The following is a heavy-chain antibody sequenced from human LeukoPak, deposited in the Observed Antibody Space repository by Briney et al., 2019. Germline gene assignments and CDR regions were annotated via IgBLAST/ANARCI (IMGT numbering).Heavy chain of an antibody. J-gene: IGHJ3*02. Sequence: PGGSLRLSCIASGFTFSNYGMSWVRQAPGKGLEWVSIISGSGDRTLHADSVKGRFTVSRDNSKNTVYLQMNSLRAEDTAVYYCAKDLRNIRTLEDLQMIWGQGTLVIVSS. V-gene: IGHV3-23*01. CDR1: GFTFSNYG. CDR3: AKDLRNIRTLEDLQMI. D-gene: IGHD2/OR15-2a*01. CDR2: ISGSGDRT.